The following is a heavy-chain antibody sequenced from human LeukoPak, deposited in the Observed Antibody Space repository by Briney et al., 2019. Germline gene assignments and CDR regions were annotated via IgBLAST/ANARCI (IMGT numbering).Heavy chain of an antibody. Sequence: GGSLRLSCAVSGFTFSTYSMKWVRQAPGEGLEWVSSISSSSSYEYYADSVQGRFTISRDNAENLLYLQMNSLRAEDTAVYYCARLGSGYSGCDSWGQGTLVTVSS. CDR3: ARLGSGYSGCDS. J-gene: IGHJ4*02. V-gene: IGHV3-21*01. CDR1: GFTFSTYS. CDR2: ISSSSSYE. D-gene: IGHD5-12*01.